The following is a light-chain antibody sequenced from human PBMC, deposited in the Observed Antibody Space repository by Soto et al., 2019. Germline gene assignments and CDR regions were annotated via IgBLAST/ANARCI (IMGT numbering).Light chain of an antibody. CDR3: QQSYSSPYT. Sequence: DIQMTQSPSSLSASVGDRVTITCRASHTIGSHLNWYQQQPGKAPKLLIFAASRLQSGVPSRFSGSGSGTDCSLTISSLQPEDFAAYYCQQSYSSPYTFGQGTKLEI. CDR1: HTIGSH. J-gene: IGKJ2*01. V-gene: IGKV1-39*01. CDR2: AAS.